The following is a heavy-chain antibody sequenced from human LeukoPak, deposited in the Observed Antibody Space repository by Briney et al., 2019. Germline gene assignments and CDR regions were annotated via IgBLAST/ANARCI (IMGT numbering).Heavy chain of an antibody. CDR1: GGTFSSYA. V-gene: IGHV1-69*06. D-gene: IGHD2-15*01. J-gene: IGHJ3*02. Sequence: GASVKVSCKASGGTFSSYAISWVRQAPGQGLEWMGGIIPIFGTANYAQKFQGRVTITADKSTSTAYMELSSLRSEDTAVYYCTRDSEEDSVVAATLEGAAFDIWGQGTMVTVSS. CDR3: TRDSEEDSVVAATLEGAAFDI. CDR2: IIPIFGTA.